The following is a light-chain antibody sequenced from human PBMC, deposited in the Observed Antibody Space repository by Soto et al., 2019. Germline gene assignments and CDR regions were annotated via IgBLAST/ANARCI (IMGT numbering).Light chain of an antibody. CDR2: AAS. CDR1: QSISSY. J-gene: IGKJ1*01. V-gene: IGKV1-39*01. Sequence: DIQMTHSPSSLSASVGDRVTITCLASQSISSYLNWYQQKPGKAPKLLIYAASSLQSGVPSRFSGSGSGTDFTLTISSLQPEDFATYYCQQSYSTPPTFGQGTKVDI. CDR3: QQSYSTPPT.